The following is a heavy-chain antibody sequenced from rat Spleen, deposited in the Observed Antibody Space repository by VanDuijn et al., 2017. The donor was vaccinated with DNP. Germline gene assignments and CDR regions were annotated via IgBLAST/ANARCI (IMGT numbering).Heavy chain of an antibody. CDR1: GFTFNKDW. V-gene: IGHV5-31*01. J-gene: IGHJ2*01. CDR3: TTGGDY. Sequence: EVQLVESGGDPVQPGGSLTLSCVVSGFTFNKDWMTWVRQVPGKGLEWVASITTGGEITYYPDSVKGRFTVSRDHATNTLYLRLNSLRSEDTATDYCTTGGDYWGQGVMVTVSS. CDR2: ITTGGEIT.